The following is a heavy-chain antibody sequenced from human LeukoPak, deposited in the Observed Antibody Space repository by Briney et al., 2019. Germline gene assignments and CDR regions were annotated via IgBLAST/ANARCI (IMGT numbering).Heavy chain of an antibody. V-gene: IGHV1-2*02. D-gene: IGHD3-10*01. J-gene: IGHJ4*02. CDR3: ARDGEYGTGSYSRGCFDY. CDR1: GYTFTGYY. Sequence: ASVNVSFKASGYTFTGYYIHWVRQAPGQGLEWMGWINPNSGGTNYAQKFQGRVTMTRDTSISTAYWELSRLRSDDTGVYYCARDGEYGTGSYSRGCFDYWGQGILVTVSS. CDR2: INPNSGGT.